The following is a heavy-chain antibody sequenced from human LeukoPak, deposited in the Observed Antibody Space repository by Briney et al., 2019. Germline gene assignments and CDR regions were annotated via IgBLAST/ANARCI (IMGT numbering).Heavy chain of an antibody. CDR2: IIPIFGTA. CDR3: ARSEIEDTAMGDY. CDR1: GGTFSSYA. J-gene: IGHJ4*02. V-gene: IGHV1-69*13. Sequence: SVKVSCKASGGTFSSYAISWVRQAPGQGLEWMGGIIPIFGTANYAQKFQGRVTITADESTSTAYMELRSLRSDDTAVYYCARSEIEDTAMGDYWGQGTLVTVSS. D-gene: IGHD5-18*01.